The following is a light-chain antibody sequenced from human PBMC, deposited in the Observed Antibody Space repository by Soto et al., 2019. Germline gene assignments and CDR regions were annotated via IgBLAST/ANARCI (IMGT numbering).Light chain of an antibody. J-gene: IGLJ2*01. Sequence: QSVLTQPPSASGTPGQRVTISCSGSSSNIASNTVNWYQQLPGTAPKLLIYNNNHRPSGVLDRFSCSKSGTSASLAISGLQSEDEADYYCAAWDDSLNGPLFGGGTKVTVL. CDR3: AAWDDSLNGPL. CDR1: SSNIASNT. V-gene: IGLV1-44*01. CDR2: NNN.